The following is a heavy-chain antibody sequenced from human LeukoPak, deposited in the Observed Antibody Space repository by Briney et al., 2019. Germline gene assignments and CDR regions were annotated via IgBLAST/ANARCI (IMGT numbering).Heavy chain of an antibody. CDR3: AREIPGRIAADC. CDR1: GFTFSDYS. Sequence: GGSLRLSCAASGFTFSDYSMNWVRQAPGKGLEWISYIGGRGDGISYADSVKGRFIVSRDNAKNSLFLQMNRLRGEDTAIYFCAREIPGRIAADCWGQGTLVTVSS. V-gene: IGHV3-48*01. CDR2: IGGRGDGI. D-gene: IGHD3/OR15-3a*01. J-gene: IGHJ1*01.